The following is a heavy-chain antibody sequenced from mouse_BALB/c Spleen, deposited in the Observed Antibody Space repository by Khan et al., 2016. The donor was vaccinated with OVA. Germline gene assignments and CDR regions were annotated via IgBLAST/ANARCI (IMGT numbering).Heavy chain of an antibody. D-gene: IGHD1-2*01. CDR3: SRDVATECINY. Sequence: QVQLKQSGPELVKPGASVKISCKASGYTFTDYYINWVKQKPGQGLEWIGWIYPGTGDTQYNEKFKGKATLTVDTSSRTVYMQVSSLTSEDTAVYFSSRDVATECINYWGQGTTLTVSS. V-gene: IGHV1-84*02. CDR2: IYPGTGDT. CDR1: GYTFTDYY. J-gene: IGHJ2*01.